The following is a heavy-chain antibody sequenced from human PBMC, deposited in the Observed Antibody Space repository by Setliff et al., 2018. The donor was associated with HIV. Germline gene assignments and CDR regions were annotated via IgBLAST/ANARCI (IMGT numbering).Heavy chain of an antibody. D-gene: IGHD2-2*01. J-gene: IGHJ4*01. CDR1: GGSISSGGYY. CDR2: IYSSGST. Sequence: SETLSLTCTVSGGSISSGGYYWSWIRQHPGKGLEWIGYIYSSGSTYYNPSLKSRVTISVDTSKNQFSLKLSSVTAADTAVYYCARAPLGDIVVVPAHFDSWGQGTLVTVSS. CDR3: ARAPLGDIVVVPAHFDS. V-gene: IGHV4-31*03.